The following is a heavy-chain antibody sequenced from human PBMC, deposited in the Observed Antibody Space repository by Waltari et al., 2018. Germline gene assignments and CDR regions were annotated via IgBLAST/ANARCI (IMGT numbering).Heavy chain of an antibody. CDR1: GGSINRSSYY. V-gene: IGHV4-39*01. D-gene: IGHD5-12*01. CDR2: MYYSGTT. Sequence: QLLLQESGPGLVTPSETLSLTCTVSGGSINRSSYYWVWVRQSPGKGPEWLGSMYYSGTTDYNPTLESRLTISGDPSKNQFSRRLSSVTAADTAVYYCARHWKRNGYRFDPWGQGTRVTVSS. J-gene: IGHJ5*02. CDR3: ARHWKRNGYRFDP.